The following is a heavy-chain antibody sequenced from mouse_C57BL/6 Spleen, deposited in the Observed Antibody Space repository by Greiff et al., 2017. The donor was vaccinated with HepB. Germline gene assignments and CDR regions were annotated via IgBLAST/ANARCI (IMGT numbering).Heavy chain of an antibody. Sequence: DVMLVESGGGLVKPGGSLKLSCAASGFTFSSYAMSWVRQTPEKRLEWVATISDGGSYTYYPDNVKGRFTISRDNAKNNLYLQMSHLKSEDTARYYCARDEDYGYSWFAYWGQGTLVTVSA. CDR3: ARDEDYGYSWFAY. CDR1: GFTFSSYA. CDR2: ISDGGSYT. D-gene: IGHD2-2*01. V-gene: IGHV5-4*01. J-gene: IGHJ3*01.